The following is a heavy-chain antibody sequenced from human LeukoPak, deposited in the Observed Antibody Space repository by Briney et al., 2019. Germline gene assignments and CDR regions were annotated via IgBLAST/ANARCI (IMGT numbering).Heavy chain of an antibody. V-gene: IGHV1-69*05. J-gene: IGHJ3*02. CDR3: AISYGSGIPDAFDI. CDR2: IIPIFGTA. CDR1: GGTFSSYA. D-gene: IGHD3-10*01. Sequence: SVKLSFTASGGTFSSYAVSWVRKAPGQRLGWMLGIIPIFGTANYAQKFQGRVTLTTEESTSTAYMELSSLRSEDTAVYYCAISYGSGIPDAFDIWGQGTMVTVSS.